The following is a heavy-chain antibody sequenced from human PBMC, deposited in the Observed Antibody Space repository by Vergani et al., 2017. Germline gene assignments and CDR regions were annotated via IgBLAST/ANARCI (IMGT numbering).Heavy chain of an antibody. CDR2: IYYSGST. V-gene: IGHV4-59*01. D-gene: IGHD2-15*01. CDR3: ARRGYCSGGSCYSGAFDI. CDR1: GGSISSYY. J-gene: IGHJ3*02. Sequence: QVQLQESGPGLVKPSETLSLTCTVSGGSISSYYWSWIRQPPGKGLEWIGYIYYSGSTNYNPSLKSRVTISVDTSNNQFSLKLSSVTAAATAVYYCARRGYCSGGSCYSGAFDIWGQGTMVTVSS.